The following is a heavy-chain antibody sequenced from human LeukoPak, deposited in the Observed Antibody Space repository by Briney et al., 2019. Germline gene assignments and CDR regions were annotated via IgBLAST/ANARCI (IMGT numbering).Heavy chain of an antibody. D-gene: IGHD3-10*01. V-gene: IGHV3-7*01. CDR1: GFSFSDYW. CDR3: AKYAHGSGTSFDP. J-gene: IGHJ5*02. CDR2: IKKDGSEK. Sequence: GGSLRLSCAASGFSFSDYWMSWVRQAPGKGLEWVANIKKDGSEKHYVDSVKGRFTISRDNAKNSVYLQMSSLRAEDTAVYHCAKYAHGSGTSFDPWGQGTLVTVSS.